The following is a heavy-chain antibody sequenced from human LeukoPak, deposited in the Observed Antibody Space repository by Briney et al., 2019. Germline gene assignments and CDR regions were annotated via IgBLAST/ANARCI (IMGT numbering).Heavy chain of an antibody. CDR1: GGSFSGYY. V-gene: IGHV4-34*01. Sequence: PSETLSLTCAVSGGSFSGYYWSWIRQPPGKGLEWIGEINHSGSTNYNPSLKSRVTISVDTSKNQFSLKLSSVTAADTAVYYCARARIVGATTPLNYWGQGTLVTVSS. CDR3: ARARIVGATTPLNY. CDR2: INHSGST. J-gene: IGHJ4*02. D-gene: IGHD1-26*01.